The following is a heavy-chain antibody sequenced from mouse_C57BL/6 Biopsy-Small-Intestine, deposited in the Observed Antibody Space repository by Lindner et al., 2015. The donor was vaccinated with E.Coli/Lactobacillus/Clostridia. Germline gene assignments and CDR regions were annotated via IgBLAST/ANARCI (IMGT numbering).Heavy chain of an antibody. J-gene: IGHJ3*01. CDR1: GFTFSDFG. D-gene: IGHD2-3*01. Sequence: QLQEVWGGLVKPGGSLKLSCAASGFTFSDFGMHWVRQAPEKGLEWVAYISSGSSMIYYADTVKGRFTISRDNAKNTLFLQMTSLRSEDTAMYYCARNGYYGNWFVYWGQGTLVTVSA. CDR2: ISSGSSMI. V-gene: IGHV5-17*01. CDR3: ARNGYYGNWFVY.